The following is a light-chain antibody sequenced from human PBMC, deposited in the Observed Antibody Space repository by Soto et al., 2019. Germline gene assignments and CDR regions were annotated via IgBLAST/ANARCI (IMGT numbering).Light chain of an antibody. CDR3: QQYNSYPLT. CDR2: KAS. J-gene: IGKJ4*01. CDR1: QSISTW. V-gene: IGKV1-5*03. Sequence: DIQMTQSPSTLSASVGDRVTITCRASQSISTWLAWYQQKPGKAPKLLIYKASNLEDGVPSRFSGSGSGTECTITLSRWQRDDFATYYFQQYNSYPLTFGGGTTVEI.